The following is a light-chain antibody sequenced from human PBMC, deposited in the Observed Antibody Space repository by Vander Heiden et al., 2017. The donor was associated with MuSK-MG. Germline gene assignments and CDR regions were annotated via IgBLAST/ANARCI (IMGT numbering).Light chain of an antibody. CDR2: YKN. J-gene: IGLJ2*01. CDR1: SSNIGNNY. Sequence: QSVLTQPPSLSAAPGQRVTISCSGSSSNIGNNYVSWYQQLPGTAPKLLMDYKNKRPSGIPDRFSCSKSGTSATLGITGLQTGDEADYYCGTWDSILSAVVFGGGTKLTVL. CDR3: GTWDSILSAVV. V-gene: IGLV1-51*01.